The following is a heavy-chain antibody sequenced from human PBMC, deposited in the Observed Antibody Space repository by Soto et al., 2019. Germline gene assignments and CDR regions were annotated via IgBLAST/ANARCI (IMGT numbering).Heavy chain of an antibody. CDR2: IYYSGST. J-gene: IGHJ4*02. D-gene: IGHD5-18*01. Sequence: SETLSLTCTVSGGSISSYYWSWIRQPPGKGLEWIGYIYYSGSTNYNPSLKSRVTISVDTSKNQFSLKLSSVTAADTAVYYCARGGYSYGKRDDFDYWGQGTLVTVSS. CDR1: GGSISSYY. CDR3: ARGGYSYGKRDDFDY. V-gene: IGHV4-59*01.